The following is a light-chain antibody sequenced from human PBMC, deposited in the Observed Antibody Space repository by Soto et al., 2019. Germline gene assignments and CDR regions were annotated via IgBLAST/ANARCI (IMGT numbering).Light chain of an antibody. Sequence: EIVMTQSPATLSVSPGDRATLSCRAGQPLNNYLAWYQQKPGQAPRLLIYDASNRATGIPARFSGSGSGTDFTLTISSLEPEDFAVYYCQQRSNWPPITFGQGTRLEIK. V-gene: IGKV3-11*01. J-gene: IGKJ5*01. CDR2: DAS. CDR1: QPLNNY. CDR3: QQRSNWPPIT.